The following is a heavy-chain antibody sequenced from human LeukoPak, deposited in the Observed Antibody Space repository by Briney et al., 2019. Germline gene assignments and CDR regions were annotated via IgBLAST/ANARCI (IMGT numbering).Heavy chain of an antibody. CDR3: ARDGQITIFGVVPSYYMDV. J-gene: IGHJ6*03. D-gene: IGHD3-3*01. Sequence: ASVKVSCKASGGTFSSYTISWVRQAPGQGLEWMGRINPNSGGTNYAQKFQGRVTMTRDTSISTAYMELSRLRSDDTAVYYCARDGQITIFGVVPSYYMDVWGKGTTVTVSS. CDR1: GGTFSSYT. CDR2: INPNSGGT. V-gene: IGHV1-2*06.